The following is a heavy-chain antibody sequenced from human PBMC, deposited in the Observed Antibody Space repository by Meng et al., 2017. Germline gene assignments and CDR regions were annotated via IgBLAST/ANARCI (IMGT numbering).Heavy chain of an antibody. CDR1: GYTFTSYG. V-gene: IGHV1-18*01. J-gene: IGHJ4*02. CDR2: ISAYNGNT. D-gene: IGHD3-22*01. Sequence: ASVKVSCKASGYTFTSYGISWVRQAPGQGLEWMGWISAYNGNTNYAQKLQGRVTMTTDTSTSTAYMELRSLRSDDTAVYYCARVRYYYDSSGYYNASFDYCGQGTLV. CDR3: ARVRYYYDSSGYYNASFDY.